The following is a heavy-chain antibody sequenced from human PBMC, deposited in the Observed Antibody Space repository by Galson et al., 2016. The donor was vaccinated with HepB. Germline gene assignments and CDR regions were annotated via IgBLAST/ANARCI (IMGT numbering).Heavy chain of an antibody. CDR1: GFTFSGYG. Sequence: SLRLSCAASGFTFSGYGMHWVRQAPGKGLEWVALIRSDGSISFYADSVKGRFTISRDNSKSTLNLQMNSLRPEDTAVYYCARGVGYGEYTFDVWGQGTMVTVSS. J-gene: IGHJ3*01. CDR3: ARGVGYGEYTFDV. CDR2: IRSDGSIS. D-gene: IGHD4-17*01. V-gene: IGHV3-33*01.